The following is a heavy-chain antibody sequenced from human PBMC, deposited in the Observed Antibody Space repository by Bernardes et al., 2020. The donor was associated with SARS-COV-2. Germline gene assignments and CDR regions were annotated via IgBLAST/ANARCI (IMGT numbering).Heavy chain of an antibody. D-gene: IGHD2-15*01. CDR1: GGSNKYYY. Sequence: SETLSLTCTVTGGSNKYYYWSWIRQSPGKGLEWIGYIYYSGTTNYNPSLKSRVTMSIDTSKNQFSLKLSSVTAADTAVYYCARGVVVVVAANYYYYGMDVWGQGTTVTVSS. CDR3: ARGVVVVVAANYYYYGMDV. V-gene: IGHV4-59*12. J-gene: IGHJ6*02. CDR2: IYYSGTT.